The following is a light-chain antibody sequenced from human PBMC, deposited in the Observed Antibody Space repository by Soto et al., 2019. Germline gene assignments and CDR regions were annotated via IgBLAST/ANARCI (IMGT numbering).Light chain of an antibody. V-gene: IGLV2-14*01. CDR3: SSYTSTSTLPFV. J-gene: IGLJ1*01. CDR1: SSDVGGYNY. Sequence: QSALTQPASVSGSPGQSITISCTGTSSDVGGYNYVSWYQQHPGKAPKLMIYDVSSRPSGVSNRFSGSKSGNTASLTISGLQAEEEADYYCSSYTSTSTLPFVFGTGTKVTVL. CDR2: DVS.